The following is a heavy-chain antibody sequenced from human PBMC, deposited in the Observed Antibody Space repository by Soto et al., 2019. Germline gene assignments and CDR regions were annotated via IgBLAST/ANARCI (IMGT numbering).Heavy chain of an antibody. V-gene: IGHV5-51*01. CDR2: IYPGDSDT. CDR3: ARQNFGMANIYGMDV. Sequence: GESLKISCKGSGYSFTSYWIGWVRQMPGKGLEWMGIIYPGDSDTRYSPSFEGQVTISADKSISTAYLQWRSLKASDTAMYYCARQNFGMANIYGMDVWGQGTTVTVSS. CDR1: GYSFTSYW. J-gene: IGHJ6*02. D-gene: IGHD3-3*01.